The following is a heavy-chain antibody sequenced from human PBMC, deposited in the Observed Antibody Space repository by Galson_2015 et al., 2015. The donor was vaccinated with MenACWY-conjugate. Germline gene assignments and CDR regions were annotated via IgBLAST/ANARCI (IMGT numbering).Heavy chain of an antibody. J-gene: IGHJ4*02. CDR1: GFTFTSYA. CDR3: AKDLVKNYEMLTGYYSD. V-gene: IGHV3-23*01. CDR2: ISDSGRFT. D-gene: IGHD3-9*01. Sequence: SLRLSCAASGFTFTSYAMTWVRQAPGKGPEWVSTISDSGRFTYYADSVKGRFTISRDNSKSALFLQMNNVRADDTASYYCAKDLVKNYEMLTGYYSDWGQGTLVTVSS.